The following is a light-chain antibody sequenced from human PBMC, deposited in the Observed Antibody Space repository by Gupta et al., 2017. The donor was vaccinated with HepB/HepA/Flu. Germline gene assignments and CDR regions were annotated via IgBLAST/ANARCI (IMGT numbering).Light chain of an antibody. CDR3: RQRSDWPLT. V-gene: IGKV3-11*01. Sequence: EIVLTPSPATLSLSPGERATLSCRANQNIKNYLAWYQQKPGQAPRLLICDASSRATGIPARFSGSGSGTDFTLTISSLEPEDFAVYYCRQRSDWPLTFGGGTKVEIK. CDR1: QNIKNY. CDR2: DAS. J-gene: IGKJ4*01.